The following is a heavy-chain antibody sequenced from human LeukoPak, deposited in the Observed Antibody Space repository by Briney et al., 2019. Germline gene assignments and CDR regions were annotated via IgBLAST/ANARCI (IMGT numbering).Heavy chain of an antibody. Sequence: SVKVSCKASGGTFSSYAISWVRQAPGQGLEWMGGIIPIFGTANYAQKFQGRVTITADESTSTAYMELSSLRSEDTAVYYCARARSDYYITYYYYYYMDVWGKGTTVTVSS. CDR1: GGTFSSYA. J-gene: IGHJ6*03. CDR3: ARARSDYYITYYYYYYMDV. V-gene: IGHV1-69*13. D-gene: IGHD3-22*01. CDR2: IIPIFGTA.